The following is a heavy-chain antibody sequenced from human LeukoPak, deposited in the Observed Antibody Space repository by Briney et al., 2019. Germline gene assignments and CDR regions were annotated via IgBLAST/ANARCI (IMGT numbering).Heavy chain of an antibody. J-gene: IGHJ5*02. CDR3: ARLGGYCSGGSCYSPWFDP. V-gene: IGHV5-51*01. CDR2: IYPGDSDT. D-gene: IGHD2-15*01. Sequence: GESLKISCKGSGYSFTSYWIGWVRQMPGKGLEWMGIIYPGDSDTRYSPSFQGQVTISADKSISTAYLQWSSLKASDTAMYYCARLGGYCSGGSCYSPWFDPWGQGTLVTVSS. CDR1: GYSFTSYW.